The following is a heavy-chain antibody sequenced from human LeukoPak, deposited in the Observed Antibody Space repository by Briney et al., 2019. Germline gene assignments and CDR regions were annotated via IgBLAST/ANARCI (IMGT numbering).Heavy chain of an antibody. V-gene: IGHV4-34*01. D-gene: IGHD1-14*01. Sequence: PSETLSLTCAVYGGSFSGYYWSWIRQPPGKGLEWIGEINHSGSTNYNPSLKSRVTISVDTSKNQFSLKLSSVTAADTAVYYCARGRRVLAYYFDYWGQGTLVTVSS. CDR2: INHSGST. CDR1: GGSFSGYY. J-gene: IGHJ4*02. CDR3: ARGRRVLAYYFDY.